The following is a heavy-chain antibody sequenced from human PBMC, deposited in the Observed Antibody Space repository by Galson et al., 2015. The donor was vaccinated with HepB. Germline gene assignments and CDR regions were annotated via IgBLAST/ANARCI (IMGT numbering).Heavy chain of an antibody. Sequence: SLRLSCAASGLPFSNAWMNWVRQAPGKGLEWVGRIKSKAHGGTRDYAAPVKGRFTVSRDDSKNTLYLQMNSVTTEDTAVYYCATGEDGHSHWGQGILVTVSS. CDR3: ATGEDGHSH. D-gene: IGHD5-24*01. CDR2: IKSKAHGGTR. J-gene: IGHJ4*02. CDR1: GLPFSNAW. V-gene: IGHV3-15*01.